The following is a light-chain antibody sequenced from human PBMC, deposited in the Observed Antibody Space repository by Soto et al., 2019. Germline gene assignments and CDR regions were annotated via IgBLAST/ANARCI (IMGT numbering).Light chain of an antibody. CDR1: ESIRTW. V-gene: IGKV1-5*01. CDR3: QQYNNYPRT. Sequence: DIQMTQSPSTLSASMGERVTISCRASESIRTWLAWYQHKPGKAPKFLIYDASSLESGVPSRFSGSGSGTEFTLTISNLQPDDFATYFCQQYNNYPRTFGQGTKVDIK. J-gene: IGKJ1*01. CDR2: DAS.